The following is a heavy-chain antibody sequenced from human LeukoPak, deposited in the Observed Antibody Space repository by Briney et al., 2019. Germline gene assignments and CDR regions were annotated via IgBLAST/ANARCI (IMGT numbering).Heavy chain of an antibody. CDR2: IRYDGSNK. CDR1: GFTFSSYW. CDR3: AKDGGYNWYYFDY. J-gene: IGHJ4*02. D-gene: IGHD5-24*01. Sequence: PGGSLRLSCAASGFTFSSYWMTWVRQAPGKGLEWVAFIRYDGSNKYYADSVKGRFTISRDNSKNTLYLQMNSLRAEDTAVYYCAKDGGYNWYYFDYWGQGTLVTVSS. V-gene: IGHV3-30*02.